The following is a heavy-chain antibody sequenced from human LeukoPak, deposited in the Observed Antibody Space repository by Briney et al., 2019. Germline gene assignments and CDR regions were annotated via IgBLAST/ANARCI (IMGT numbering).Heavy chain of an antibody. J-gene: IGHJ4*02. Sequence: GGSLRLSCAASGFTFNSYWMSWVRQAPGKGLEWVANIKQDGSEKFYMDSVKGRFTISRDNTKTSLSLQTSSLRAEDTAVYYCARDFTPSGLPDLRGLYYFDYWGQGTLVTVSS. D-gene: IGHD1-14*01. CDR2: IKQDGSEK. CDR1: GFTFNSYW. CDR3: ARDFTPSGLPDLRGLYYFDY. V-gene: IGHV3-7*01.